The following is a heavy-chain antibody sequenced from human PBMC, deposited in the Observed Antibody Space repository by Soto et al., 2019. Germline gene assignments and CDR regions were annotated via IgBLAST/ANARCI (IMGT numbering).Heavy chain of an antibody. D-gene: IGHD3-10*01. Sequence: PSETLSLTCTFSRGSISGSPSHWDWPRQPPGKGLDWIGSIVDDGRAYYNPSLTVRATLFVDTSKNRFSLNLNSVTAADTAVYYCVIPPPMEVDGPDDWGHGILVIVSS. CDR1: RGSISGSPSH. J-gene: IGHJ4*01. V-gene: IGHV4-39*02. CDR3: VIPPPMEVDGPDD. CDR2: IVDDGRA.